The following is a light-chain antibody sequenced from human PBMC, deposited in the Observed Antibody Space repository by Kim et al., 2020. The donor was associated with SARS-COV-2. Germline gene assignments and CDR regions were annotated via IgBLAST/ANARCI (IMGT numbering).Light chain of an antibody. CDR1: DSGSNS. V-gene: IGLV3-21*04. Sequence: GKTARITCEGTDSGSNSVLWYQKKPVQGHGLVIYYGSDRPSGIPERCSGSSSGSTATLTISRVEAGDESDYYCQVWDSSSDHPVFGGGTKRTV. CDR2: YGS. J-gene: IGLJ3*02. CDR3: QVWDSSSDHPV.